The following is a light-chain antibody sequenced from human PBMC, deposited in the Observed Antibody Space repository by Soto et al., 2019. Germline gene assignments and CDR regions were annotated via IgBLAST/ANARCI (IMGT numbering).Light chain of an antibody. CDR2: KAS. V-gene: IGKV1-5*03. Sequence: DIQMTQSPSTLSGSVGDRVTITCRASQTISSWLAWYQQKPGKAPKLLIYKASTLKSGVSSRFSGSGSGTDFTLTIDSLQPDDFAIYYCQQCFSIPPTFGHGTKVDIK. J-gene: IGKJ1*01. CDR3: QQCFSIPPT. CDR1: QTISSW.